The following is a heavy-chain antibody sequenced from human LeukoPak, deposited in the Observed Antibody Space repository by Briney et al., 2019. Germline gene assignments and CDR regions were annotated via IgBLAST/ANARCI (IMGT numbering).Heavy chain of an antibody. V-gene: IGHV3-21*01. CDR3: ARVDSSGYSDAFDI. CDR1: GFTFSRYS. CDR2: ISSSSSDI. J-gene: IGHJ3*02. Sequence: GGSLRLSCAASGFTFSRYSMNWVRQAPGKGLEWVSSISSSSSDIYYADSVKGRFTISRDNAKNSLYLQMNSLRAEDTAVYYCARVDSSGYSDAFDIWGQGTMVTVSS. D-gene: IGHD3-22*01.